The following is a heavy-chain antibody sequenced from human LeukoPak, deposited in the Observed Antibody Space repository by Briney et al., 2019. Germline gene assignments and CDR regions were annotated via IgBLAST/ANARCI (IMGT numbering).Heavy chain of an antibody. Sequence: SETLSLTCTVSGGSISSSRYYWGWIRQPPGKGLEWIGYIYYTGSTNYNPSLKSRVTMSVDTSKNQFSLNLSSVTTADTAVYFCARDRANWGSRDAFDIWGRGTMVTVSS. CDR3: ARDRANWGSRDAFDI. V-gene: IGHV4-61*01. CDR2: IYYTGST. CDR1: GGSISSSRYY. J-gene: IGHJ3*02. D-gene: IGHD7-27*01.